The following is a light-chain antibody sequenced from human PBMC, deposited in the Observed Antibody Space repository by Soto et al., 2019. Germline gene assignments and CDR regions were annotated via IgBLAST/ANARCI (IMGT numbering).Light chain of an antibody. CDR3: QQYGSSGT. CDR2: GAS. J-gene: IGKJ1*01. V-gene: IGKV3-20*01. Sequence: ILLTQSPGTLSLSPGERAALPCRASQSVSNNYLAWYQQQPGQAPRLRIYGASNRAAGIPGRLSGSWCGADFTLTISRLEAEDFAVCYCQQYGSSGTFGQGTKVDIK. CDR1: QSVSNNY.